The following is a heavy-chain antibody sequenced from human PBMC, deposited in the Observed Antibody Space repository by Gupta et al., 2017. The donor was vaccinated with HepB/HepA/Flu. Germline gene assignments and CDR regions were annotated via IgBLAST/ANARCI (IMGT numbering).Heavy chain of an antibody. J-gene: IGHJ4*02. CDR2: VSGSGDAT. D-gene: IGHD1-1*01. V-gene: IGHV3-23*01. CDR1: GFVFSNYE. CDR3: ARGLTTLDY. Sequence: EVQLLESGGGLVQPGGSLRLSCAASGFVFSNYEMNWVRQAPGKGLEWVALVSGSGDATHYADSVKGRFTISRDNSENTLFLQMNSLRADDTAIFYCARGLTTLDYWGQGTLITVSS.